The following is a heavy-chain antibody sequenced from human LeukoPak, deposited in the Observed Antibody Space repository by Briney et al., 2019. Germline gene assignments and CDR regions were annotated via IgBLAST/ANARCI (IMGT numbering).Heavy chain of an antibody. D-gene: IGHD3-3*01. J-gene: IGHJ5*02. CDR1: GYTFTDNY. V-gene: IGHV1-2*02. Sequence: EASVKVCCKASGYTFTDNYIHWVRQAPGQGLEWMGWINPLSGGPMYAQKFQGRVTMTRDTSLSTAYIELNGLKSDDTAIYYCAREGIKIFGGWAPFDPWGQGTLVTVS. CDR2: INPLSGGP. CDR3: AREGIKIFGGWAPFDP.